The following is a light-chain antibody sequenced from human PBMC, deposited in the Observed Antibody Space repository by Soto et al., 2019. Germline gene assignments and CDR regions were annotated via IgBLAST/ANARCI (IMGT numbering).Light chain of an antibody. CDR2: KAS. CDR1: QRISSW. V-gene: IGKV1-5*03. Sequence: DIQMTQSPSTLSASVGDRVTITCRASQRISSWLAWYQLKPGKAPNLLIYKASTLETGVPSRFSGSGSGTEFTLTISSLQHDDFATYFCQQYVNYPWTFGPGTKEEIK. J-gene: IGKJ1*01. CDR3: QQYVNYPWT.